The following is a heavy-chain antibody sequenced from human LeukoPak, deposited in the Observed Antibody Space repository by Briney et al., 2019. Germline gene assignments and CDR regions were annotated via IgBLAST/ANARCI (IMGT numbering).Heavy chain of an antibody. CDR2: IIPIFGTA. CDR1: GGTFSSYA. Sequence: GASVKVSCKASGGTFSSYAISWVRQAPGQGLEWMGGIIPIFGTANYAQKFQGRVTITADESTSTAYMELSSLGSEDTAVYYCARKWRLTYEFDYWGQGTLVTVSS. J-gene: IGHJ4*02. D-gene: IGHD5-12*01. CDR3: ARKWRLTYEFDY. V-gene: IGHV1-69*01.